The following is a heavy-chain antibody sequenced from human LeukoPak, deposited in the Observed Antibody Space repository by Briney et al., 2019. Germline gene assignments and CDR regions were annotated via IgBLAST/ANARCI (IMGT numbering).Heavy chain of an antibody. CDR2: IHYSGST. J-gene: IGHJ6*02. D-gene: IGHD5-18*01. V-gene: IGHV4-31*03. CDR3: AGERGAAMAYYYYGLDV. Sequence: SETLSLTCTVYGGPISSGGYHWNWLRQHPGHDLEWIGSIHYSGSTYYNPSLKSRLNISIDTSENQFSLKLRSVTAADTAVNYCAGERGAAMAYYYYGLDVWGQGTTVTVSS. CDR1: GGPISSGGYH.